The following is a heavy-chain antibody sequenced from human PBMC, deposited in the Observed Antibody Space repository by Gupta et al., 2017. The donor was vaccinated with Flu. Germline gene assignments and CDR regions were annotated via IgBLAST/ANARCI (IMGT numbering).Heavy chain of an antibody. J-gene: IGHJ6*02. Sequence: KHTGESLKISCKGSGYSFTSYWIGWVRQMPGKGLEWMGIIYPGDSDTRYSPSFQGQVTISADKSISTAYLQWSSLKASDTAMYYCARHKGEQQPDLRPTYYYYGMDVWGQGTTVTVSS. CDR1: GYSFTSYW. V-gene: IGHV5-51*01. D-gene: IGHD6-13*01. CDR3: ARHKGEQQPDLRPTYYYYGMDV. CDR2: IYPGDSDT.